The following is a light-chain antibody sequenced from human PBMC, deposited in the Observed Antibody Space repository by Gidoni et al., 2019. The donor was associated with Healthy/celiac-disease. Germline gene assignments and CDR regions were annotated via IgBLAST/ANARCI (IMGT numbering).Light chain of an antibody. J-gene: IGKJ2*01. Sequence: DIQMTQSPSSLSASVGDRVTITCQASRDITKYLNWYQQKPGKAPKLLIYDASNLQAGVPSRFSGSGSGTHFTVSISSLLPEDFATYYCQQYDNLPYTFGQGTKLEIK. CDR3: QQYDNLPYT. CDR1: RDITKY. V-gene: IGKV1-33*01. CDR2: DAS.